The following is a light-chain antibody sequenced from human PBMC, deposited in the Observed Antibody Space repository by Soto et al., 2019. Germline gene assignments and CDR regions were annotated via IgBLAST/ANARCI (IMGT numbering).Light chain of an antibody. CDR2: GTS. Sequence: EIVLTQSPGTLSLSPGERATLSCRASQSVSSSYLAWYQQKPGQAPSLLIYGTSSRATGIPDRFSGSGSETDFTLTISRLEPEDFAVYYCQQYDSSPRTFGQVTKVE. V-gene: IGKV3-20*01. CDR3: QQYDSSPRT. CDR1: QSVSSSY. J-gene: IGKJ1*01.